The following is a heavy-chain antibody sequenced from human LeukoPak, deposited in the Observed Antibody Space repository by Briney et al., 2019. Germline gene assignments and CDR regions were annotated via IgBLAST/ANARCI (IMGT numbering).Heavy chain of an antibody. D-gene: IGHD4-17*01. CDR2: IISIFGTA. CDR3: ARVPPYGDFGLGLC. V-gene: IGHV1-69*05. Sequence: SVKVSCKASGGTFSSYAISWVRQAPGQGLEWIGRIISIFGTANYAQKFQGRVTITTDESTSTAYMELSSLRSEDTAVYYSARVPPYGDFGLGLCWGQGTLVTVSS. CDR1: GGTFSSYA. J-gene: IGHJ4*02.